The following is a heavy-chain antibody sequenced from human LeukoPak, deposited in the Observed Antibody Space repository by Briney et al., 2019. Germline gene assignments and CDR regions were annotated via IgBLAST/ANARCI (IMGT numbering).Heavy chain of an antibody. CDR3: AKYRDVTSKGSGLGS. D-gene: IGHD4-17*01. CDR1: GFTFSIYA. CDR2: ISGNGGST. J-gene: IGHJ5*01. V-gene: IGHV3-23*01. Sequence: PGGSLRLSCAASGFTFSIYAMSWVRQAPGEGLEWVSAISGNGGSTYYTDSVKGRFNISRDNSRNTLYVQMTRLTAEDTAVYYCAKYRDVTSKGSGLGSLGQGTLVTVSS.